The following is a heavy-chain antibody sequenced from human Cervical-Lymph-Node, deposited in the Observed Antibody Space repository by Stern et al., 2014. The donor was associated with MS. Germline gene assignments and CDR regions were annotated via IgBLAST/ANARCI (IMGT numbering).Heavy chain of an antibody. CDR1: GYTFTSYG. CDR2: ISADSGNT. J-gene: IGHJ3*02. V-gene: IGHV1-18*01. CDR3: ARGLIGSENAFDN. D-gene: IGHD2-15*01. Sequence: VQLEESGAEVKKPGASVKVSCKASGYTFTSYGISWVRQAPGKGLEWMGCISADSGNTNYAQKLQGRVTMTTDTSTSTAYMELRSLRSDDTAVYYCARGLIGSENAFDNWGQGTMVTVSS.